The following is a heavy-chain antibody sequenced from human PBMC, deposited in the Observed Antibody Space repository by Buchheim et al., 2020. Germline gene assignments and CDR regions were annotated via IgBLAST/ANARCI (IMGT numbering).Heavy chain of an antibody. D-gene: IGHD1-14*01. V-gene: IGHV3-30*18. CDR2: ISYDGSNK. Sequence: QVQLVESGGGVVQPGRSLRLSCAASGSTFSSYGMHWVRQAPGKGLEWVAVISYDGSNKYYADSVKGRFTISRDNSKNTLYLQMNSLRAEDTAVYYCAKVTQGIFQHWGQGTL. CDR1: GSTFSSYG. CDR3: AKVTQGIFQH. J-gene: IGHJ1*01.